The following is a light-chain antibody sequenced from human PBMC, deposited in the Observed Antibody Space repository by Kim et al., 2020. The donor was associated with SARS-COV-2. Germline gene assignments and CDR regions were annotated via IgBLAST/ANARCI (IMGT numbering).Light chain of an antibody. V-gene: IGLV1-40*01. CDR1: SSNIGAGYD. CDR2: GNS. J-gene: IGLJ3*02. CDR3: QSYDTRLSGWV. Sequence: RVTISCTGRSSNIGAGYDVHWYQQLPGTAPKLLIYGNSNRPSGVPDRFSGSQSGTSASLAITGLQAEDEADYYCQSYDTRLSGWVFGGGTQLTVL.